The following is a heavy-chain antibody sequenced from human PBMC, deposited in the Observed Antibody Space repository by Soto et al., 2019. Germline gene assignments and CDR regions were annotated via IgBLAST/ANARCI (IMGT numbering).Heavy chain of an antibody. J-gene: IGHJ4*02. Sequence: QVQLQESGPGLVKPSETLSLTCTVSGGSLNSSSHYWSWIRQPPGKGLEWIGYIHYFGSTKYNPSLERRVVISVDPSKNQVSLKVPSVTAADTAIYFCARGGSYVGFDSWGQGARVTVSS. CDR1: GGSLNSSSHY. V-gene: IGHV4-61*01. D-gene: IGHD1-26*01. CDR3: ARGGSYVGFDS. CDR2: IHYFGST.